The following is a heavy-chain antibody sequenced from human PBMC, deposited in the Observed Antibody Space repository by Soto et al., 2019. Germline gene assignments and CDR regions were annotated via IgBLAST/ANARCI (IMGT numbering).Heavy chain of an antibody. J-gene: IGHJ4*02. CDR1: GFTFSSDW. CDR3: ASTVVTGY. V-gene: IGHV3-74*01. CDR2: INSDGSST. Sequence: EVQLVESGGGLVQPGGSLRLSCAASGFTFSSDWMHWVRQAPGKGLVWVSRINSDGSSTSYADSVKGRFTISRDNAKNXXXXXXXSLRAEDTAVYYCASTVVTGYWGQGTPVTVSS. D-gene: IGHD2-15*01.